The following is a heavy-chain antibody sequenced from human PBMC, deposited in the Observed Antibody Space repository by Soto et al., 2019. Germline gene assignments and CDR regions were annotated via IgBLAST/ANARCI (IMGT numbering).Heavy chain of an antibody. D-gene: IGHD1-26*01. J-gene: IGHJ4*02. CDR2: IRPYNGDT. CDR3: ASDPRGSPQDY. V-gene: IGHV1-18*01. Sequence: QVQLVQSGAEVKKPGASVKVSCKASGYTFTDYDISWVRQAPGQGLEWMGWIRPYNGDTNYEQKVQGRVTMTTDTSTSTAYVELRGLRSDDTAVYSCASDPRGSPQDYWGQGTLVTVSS. CDR1: GYTFTDYD.